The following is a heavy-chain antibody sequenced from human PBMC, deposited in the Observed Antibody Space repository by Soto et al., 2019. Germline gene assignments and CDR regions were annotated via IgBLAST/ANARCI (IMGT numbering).Heavy chain of an antibody. CDR3: ARDYCYSGSCYSDD. CDR2: LSSGGTA. Sequence: ESGGGSVQPGGSLRLSCAASGFAVSSHYMTWVRQAPGTGLEWVSRLSSGGTAYYADSVKGRFTISRDTSENTVYLQMSSLRPDDTAIYFCARDYCYSGSCYSDDWGQGILVTVSS. V-gene: IGHV3-53*04. CDR1: GFAVSSHY. J-gene: IGHJ4*02. D-gene: IGHD1-26*01.